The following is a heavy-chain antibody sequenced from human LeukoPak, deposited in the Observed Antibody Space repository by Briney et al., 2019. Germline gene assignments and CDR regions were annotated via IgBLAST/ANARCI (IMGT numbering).Heavy chain of an antibody. D-gene: IGHD3-22*01. CDR1: GGSISSSNW. Sequence: SETLSLTCAVSGGSISSSNWWSWVRQPPGKGLEWIGEIYRSGSTNCNPSLKSRVTISVDKSKNQFSLKLSSVTAADTAVYYCARGPYYDSSGYYGAFDIWGQGTMVTVSS. J-gene: IGHJ3*02. V-gene: IGHV4-4*02. CDR3: ARGPYYDSSGYYGAFDI. CDR2: IYRSGST.